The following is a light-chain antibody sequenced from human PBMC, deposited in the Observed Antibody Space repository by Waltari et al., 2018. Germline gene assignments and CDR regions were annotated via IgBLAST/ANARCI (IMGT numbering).Light chain of an antibody. V-gene: IGKV3-11*01. CDR3: QQRGDWPIT. CDR2: DAS. J-gene: IGKJ5*01. CDR1: QSVSSY. Sequence: EVVLNQSPATLSLSPGERANLSCRASQSVSSYLVWYPQKAYQDPRRLIYDASKRATGIPARFSGSGSGTDFTLTISSLEPEDFAIYYCQQRGDWPITFGQGTRLETK.